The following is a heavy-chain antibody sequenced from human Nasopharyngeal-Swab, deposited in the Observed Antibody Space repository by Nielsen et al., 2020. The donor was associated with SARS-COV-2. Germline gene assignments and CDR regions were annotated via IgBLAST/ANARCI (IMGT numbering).Heavy chain of an antibody. CDR3: ARASITIFGVVSGGREAFDI. D-gene: IGHD3-3*01. V-gene: IGHV3-7*01. Sequence: GESLKTSCAASGFTFSNYWMSWVRQAPGKGLEWVANIKQAGSEKYYVDSVKGRFTISRDNAKNSLYLQMNSLRAEDTAVYYCARASITIFGVVSGGREAFDIWGQGTMVTVSS. J-gene: IGHJ3*02. CDR1: GFTFSNYW. CDR2: IKQAGSEK.